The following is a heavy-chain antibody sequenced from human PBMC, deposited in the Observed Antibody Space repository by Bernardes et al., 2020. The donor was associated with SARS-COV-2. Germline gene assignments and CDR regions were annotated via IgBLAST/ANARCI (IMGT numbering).Heavy chain of an antibody. V-gene: IGHV3-21*01. CDR3: ASGCGSCYTDPWDC. J-gene: IGHJ4*02. Sequence: GGSLRLSCAASGFTFSSCSMNWVRQAPGKGLEWVSSISGDSGSIYYADSVKGRFTISRDNANSSLYLQMNSLRAEDTAVYYCASGCGSCYTDPWDCCGQGTLVTVPS. D-gene: IGHD2-15*01. CDR2: ISGDSGSI. CDR1: GFTFSSCS.